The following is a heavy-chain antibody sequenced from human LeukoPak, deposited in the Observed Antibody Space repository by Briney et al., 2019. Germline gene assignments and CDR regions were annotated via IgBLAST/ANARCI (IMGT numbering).Heavy chain of an antibody. J-gene: IGHJ6*02. CDR1: GYTFTSYG. V-gene: IGHV1-18*01. D-gene: IGHD4-23*01. Sequence: GASVTVSCKASGYTFTSYGISWVRQAPGQGLEWMGWISAYNGNTNYAQKLQGRVTMTTDTSTSTAYMELRSLRSDDTAVYYCAREDLNNYPERWYYYYGMDVWGQGTTVTVSS. CDR2: ISAYNGNT. CDR3: AREDLNNYPERWYYYYGMDV.